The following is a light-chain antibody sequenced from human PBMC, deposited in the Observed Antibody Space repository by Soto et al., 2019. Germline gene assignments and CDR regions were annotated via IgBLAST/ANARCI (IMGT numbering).Light chain of an antibody. CDR3: QQYNSYAT. Sequence: DIQMTQSPSTLSASVGDRVTITCRASQSISDWLAWYQQKPGKAPKLLIYDTSTLESGVPSRFSGSGSGTEFTLTISSLQPDDFANYYCQQYNSYATFGQGTKVEIK. CDR2: DTS. CDR1: QSISDW. J-gene: IGKJ1*01. V-gene: IGKV1-5*01.